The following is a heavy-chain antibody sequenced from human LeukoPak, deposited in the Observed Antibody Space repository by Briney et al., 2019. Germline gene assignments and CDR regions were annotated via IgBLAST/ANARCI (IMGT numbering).Heavy chain of an antibody. Sequence: ASVKVSCKASGYTFTSYDINWVRQATGQGLEWMGRMNPNSGNTGYAQKFQGRVTMTRNTSISTAYMELSSLRSEDTAVYYCARGLGRTAMVTRGGVRFDYWGQGTLVTVSS. CDR3: ARGLGRTAMVTRGGVRFDY. D-gene: IGHD5-18*01. CDR2: MNPNSGNT. CDR1: GYTFTSYD. J-gene: IGHJ4*02. V-gene: IGHV1-8*01.